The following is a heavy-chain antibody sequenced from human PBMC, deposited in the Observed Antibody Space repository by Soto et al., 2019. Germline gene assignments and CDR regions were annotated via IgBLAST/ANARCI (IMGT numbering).Heavy chain of an antibody. D-gene: IGHD3-10*01. V-gene: IGHV3-23*01. CDR2: ISGSGGST. J-gene: IGHJ4*02. CDR1: VFTFSSYA. Sequence: GGALRLSCAASVFTFSSYAMSWVRQAPGKGLEWVSAISGSGGSTYYADSVRGRFTISRDNSKNTLYLQMNSLRAEDTAVYYCAKDYYGSGSYYPPFDYWGQGTLVTVSS. CDR3: AKDYYGSGSYYPPFDY.